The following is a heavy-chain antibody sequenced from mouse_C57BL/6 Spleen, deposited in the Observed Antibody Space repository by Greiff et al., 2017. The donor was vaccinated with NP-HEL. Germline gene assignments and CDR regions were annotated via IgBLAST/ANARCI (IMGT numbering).Heavy chain of an antibody. Sequence: VQLQQSGAELARPGASVKLSCKASGYTFTSYGISWVKQRTGQGLEWIGEIYPRSGNTYYNEKFKGKATLTADKSSSTAYMELRSLTSEDSAVYFCARGGEYGGEGDAMDYWGQGTSVTVSS. D-gene: IGHD1-2*01. CDR2: IYPRSGNT. J-gene: IGHJ4*01. CDR3: ARGGEYGGEGDAMDY. CDR1: GYTFTSYG. V-gene: IGHV1-81*01.